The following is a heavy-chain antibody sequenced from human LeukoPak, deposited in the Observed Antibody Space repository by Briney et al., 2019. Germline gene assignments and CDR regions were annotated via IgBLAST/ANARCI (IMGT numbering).Heavy chain of an antibody. CDR3: AREISSWYRTEGRFDP. V-gene: IGHV3-7*01. Sequence: GGSLRLSCAASGFTLSSYWMGWVRQAPGKGLEWVANIKQDGREKYPVDSVKGRFTISRDNAKNSLYLQMNSLRAEDTAVYYCAREISSWYRTEGRFDPWGQGTLVTVSS. CDR2: IKQDGREK. J-gene: IGHJ5*02. CDR1: GFTLSSYW. D-gene: IGHD6-13*01.